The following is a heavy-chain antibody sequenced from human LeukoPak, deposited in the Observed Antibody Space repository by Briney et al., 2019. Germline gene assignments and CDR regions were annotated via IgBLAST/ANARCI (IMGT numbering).Heavy chain of an antibody. CDR2: INPNSGGT. J-gene: IGHJ4*02. CDR3: ARDLGYCSSTSCYRDY. D-gene: IGHD2-2*01. Sequence: ASVKVSCKASGYTFTGYSMHWVRQAPGQGLEWMGRINPNSGGTNYAQKFQGRVTMTRDTSISTAYMELSRLRSNDTAVYYCARDLGYCSSTSCYRDYWGQGTMVTVSS. CDR1: GYTFTGYS. V-gene: IGHV1-2*06.